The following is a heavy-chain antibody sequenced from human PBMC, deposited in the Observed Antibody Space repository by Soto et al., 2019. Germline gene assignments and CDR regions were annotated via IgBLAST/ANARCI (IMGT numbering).Heavy chain of an antibody. CDR3: ARRSSSWYFDY. V-gene: IGHV3-23*01. CDR1: GFTFSSDA. J-gene: IGHJ4*02. Sequence: EVQLLESGGGLVQPGGSLRLSCAASGFTFSSDAMNWARQAPGKGLEWVSVISGSDGSTYYADSVKGRFTISRDNSKNTLNLQMNSLRAEDTAVYYCARRSSSWYFDYWGQGTLVTVSS. D-gene: IGHD6-13*01. CDR2: ISGSDGST.